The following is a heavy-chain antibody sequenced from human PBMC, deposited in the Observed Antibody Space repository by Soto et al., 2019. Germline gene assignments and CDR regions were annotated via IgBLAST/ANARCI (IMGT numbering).Heavy chain of an antibody. J-gene: IGHJ4*02. CDR3: AKDRERDAWYEDY. Sequence: EVQLLESGGGLVQPGGSLRLSCVASGFSFSSYAMSWVRQAPGKGLEWVSVISGSDGSTYYADSVKGRFTISRDNSKSRLYLQMNSLRAEDTAVYYCAKDRERDAWYEDYWGQGTLVTVSS. V-gene: IGHV3-23*01. D-gene: IGHD6-13*01. CDR1: GFSFSSYA. CDR2: ISGSDGST.